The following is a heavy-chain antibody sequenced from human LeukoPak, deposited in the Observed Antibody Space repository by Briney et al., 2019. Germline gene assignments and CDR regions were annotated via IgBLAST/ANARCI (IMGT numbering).Heavy chain of an antibody. J-gene: IGHJ4*02. CDR2: ITGSGDST. V-gene: IGHV3-23*01. CDR1: GFSFSSYA. CDR3: AFGPHQQWLLADY. D-gene: IGHD6-19*01. Sequence: PGGSLRLSCAVSGFSFSSYAVGWVRQTPGKGLQLVSTITGSGDSTYYVDSVNGRFTISRDSSKNTLYLQVNSLRADDTALYYCAFGPHQQWLLADYWGQGTLVTVSS.